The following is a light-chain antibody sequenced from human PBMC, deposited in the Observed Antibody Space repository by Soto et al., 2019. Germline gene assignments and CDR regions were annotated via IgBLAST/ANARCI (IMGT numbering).Light chain of an antibody. Sequence: SVRTQPASVSGSPGQSITISCTGTSSDVGGYNYVSWYQQHPGKAPKLMIYEVSNRPSGVSNRFSGSKSGNTASLTISGLQAVDEADYYCTSYTSISLYVFGTGTKV. CDR2: EVS. J-gene: IGLJ1*01. CDR3: TSYTSISLYV. V-gene: IGLV2-14*01. CDR1: SSDVGGYNY.